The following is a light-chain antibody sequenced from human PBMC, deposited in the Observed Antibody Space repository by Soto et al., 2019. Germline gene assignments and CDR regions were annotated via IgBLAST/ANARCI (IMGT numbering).Light chain of an antibody. CDR1: QSVSSSY. CDR2: GAS. Sequence: EIVLTQSPGTLSLSPGERATLSCRASQSVSSSYLAWYQQKPGQAPRLLIYGASSRATGIPDRFSGSGSGTDFTLTISRLEPEDFAVYYCQQYGSSPPWVTVGPGTKVDIK. J-gene: IGKJ3*01. CDR3: QQYGSSPPWVT. V-gene: IGKV3-20*01.